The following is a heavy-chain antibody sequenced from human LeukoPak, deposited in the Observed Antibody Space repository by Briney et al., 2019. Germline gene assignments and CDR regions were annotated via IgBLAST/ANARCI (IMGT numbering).Heavy chain of an antibody. J-gene: IGHJ4*02. CDR2: IKQDGSEK. V-gene: IGHV3-7*01. D-gene: IGHD2-8*01. Sequence: GSLRLSCAASGFTFSSYWMSWVRQAPRKGLEWVANIKQDGSEKYYVDSVKGGFTISRDNAKNSLYLQMNSLRAEDTAVYYCARLRKGYCTNGVCYYTFFDYWGQGTLVTVSS. CDR3: ARLRKGYCTNGVCYYTFFDY. CDR1: GFTFSSYW.